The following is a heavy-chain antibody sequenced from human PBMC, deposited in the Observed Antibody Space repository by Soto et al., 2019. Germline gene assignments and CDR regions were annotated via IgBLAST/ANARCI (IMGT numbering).Heavy chain of an antibody. CDR1: GFIFSSYS. CDR3: ANSASPDAY. Sequence: EVHLVESGGGLVQPGGSLRLSCVASGFIFSSYSMNWVRQAPGKGLEWISYINSGSTSIYYADSVKGRFTISRDNAKNSLYLQMNSLRAEDTAVYYCANSASPDAYWGQGTLVTVSS. D-gene: IGHD1-26*01. V-gene: IGHV3-48*01. J-gene: IGHJ4*02. CDR2: INSGSTSI.